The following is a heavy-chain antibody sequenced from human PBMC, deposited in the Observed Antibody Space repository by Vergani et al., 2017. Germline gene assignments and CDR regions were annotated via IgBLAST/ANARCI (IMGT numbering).Heavy chain of an antibody. CDR3: AREGDILTGYTGYYYMDV. D-gene: IGHD3-9*01. CDR2: ISYDGSNK. Sequence: QVQLVESGGGVVQPGRSLRLSCAASGFTFSSYAMHWVRQAPGKGLEWVAVISYDGSNKYYADSVKGRFTISRDNSKNTLYLQMNSLRAEDTAVYYCAREGDILTGYTGYYYMDVWGKGTTVTVSS. J-gene: IGHJ6*03. V-gene: IGHV3-30*14. CDR1: GFTFSSYA.